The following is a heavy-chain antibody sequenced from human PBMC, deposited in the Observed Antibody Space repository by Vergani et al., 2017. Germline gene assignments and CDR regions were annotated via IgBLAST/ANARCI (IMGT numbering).Heavy chain of an antibody. CDR2: ISYDGSNK. CDR1: GFTFSSYG. CDR3: AKDRAGATCDY. D-gene: IGHD1-26*01. V-gene: IGHV3-30*18. J-gene: IGHJ4*02. Sequence: QVQLVESGGGVVQPGRSLRLSCAASGFTFSSYGMHWDRQAPGKGLEWVAVISYDGSNKYYADSVKGRFTISRDNSKNTLYLQMNSLRAEDTAVYYCAKDRAGATCDYWGQGTLVTVSS.